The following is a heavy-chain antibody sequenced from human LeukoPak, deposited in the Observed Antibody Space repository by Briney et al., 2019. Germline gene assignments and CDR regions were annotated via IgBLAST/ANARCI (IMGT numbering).Heavy chain of an antibody. CDR1: GLTFSNYW. CDR2: ISSRSATI. Sequence: PGGSLRLSCAASGLTFSNYWMHWVRRAPGKGLEWVSYISSRSATIYYADSVKGRFTISRDNAKNSLYLQMNSLRAEDTAVYYCARDPLSSSSFDLWGQGTLVTVSS. CDR3: ARDPLSSSSFDL. V-gene: IGHV3-48*01. J-gene: IGHJ4*02. D-gene: IGHD6-13*01.